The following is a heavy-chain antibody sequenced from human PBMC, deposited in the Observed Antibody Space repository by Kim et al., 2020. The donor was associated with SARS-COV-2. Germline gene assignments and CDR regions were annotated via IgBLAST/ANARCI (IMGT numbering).Heavy chain of an antibody. CDR2: IYYSGST. CDR1: GGSISSSSYY. CDR3: ARVGIKRITIFGVVDPSKYVDP. D-gene: IGHD3-3*01. Sequence: SETLSLTCTVSGGSISSSSYYWGWIRQPPGKGLEWIGSIYYSGSTYYNPSLKSRVTISVDTSKNQFSLKLSSVTAADTAVYYCARVGIKRITIFGVVDPSKYVDPWGQGTLVTVSS. V-gene: IGHV4-39*01. J-gene: IGHJ5*02.